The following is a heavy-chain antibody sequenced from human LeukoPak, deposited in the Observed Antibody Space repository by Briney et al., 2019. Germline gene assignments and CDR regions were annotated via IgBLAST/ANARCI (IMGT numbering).Heavy chain of an antibody. CDR2: IKSKTDSGTT. CDR1: GFTFSNAW. J-gene: IGHJ3*02. D-gene: IGHD6-19*01. V-gene: IGHV3-15*01. CDR3: TTDPQWLYGSFAFDI. Sequence: PGGSLRLSCAASGFTFSNAWMSWVRQAPGKGLEWVGRIKSKTDSGTTDYAAPVKGRFTISRDDSKNTLYLQMNSLKTEDTAVYYCTTDPQWLYGSFAFDIWGQGTMVTVSS.